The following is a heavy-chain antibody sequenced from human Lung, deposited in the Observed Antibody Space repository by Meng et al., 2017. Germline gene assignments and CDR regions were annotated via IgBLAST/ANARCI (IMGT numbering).Heavy chain of an antibody. Sequence: QVQLQESGPGLVKPPKTLSPTCPVSGCSIGSGTYYWGWIRQLPGKGLEWIAYIHYSGSTYYSPSLKSRVTISVDTSKNQLALKLSSMTAADTAAYYGARYVFDSSSLYSNWFDPWGQGTLVTVSS. CDR2: IHYSGST. CDR3: ARYVFDSSSLYSNWFDP. V-gene: IGHV4-31*03. D-gene: IGHD3-22*01. CDR1: GCSIGSGTYY. J-gene: IGHJ5*02.